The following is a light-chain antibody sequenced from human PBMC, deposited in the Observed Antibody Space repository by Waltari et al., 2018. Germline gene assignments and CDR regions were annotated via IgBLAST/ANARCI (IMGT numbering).Light chain of an antibody. CDR2: AAS. CDR3: QQRYSTPYT. CDR1: QTIRSH. Sequence: DIQMTQSPSSLSASVGDRVTITCRASQTIRSHLNWYQQKPGKAPKVRIFAASSLQTGVPSRFSGSGAETDFTLSISSLQPGDFATYYCQQRYSTPYTFGQGTKLEI. J-gene: IGKJ2*01. V-gene: IGKV1-39*01.